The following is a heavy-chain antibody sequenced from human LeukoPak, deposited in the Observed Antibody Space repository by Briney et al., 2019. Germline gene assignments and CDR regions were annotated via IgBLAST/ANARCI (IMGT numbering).Heavy chain of an antibody. V-gene: IGHV1-24*01. D-gene: IGHD5-18*01. Sequence: ASVKVSCKVSGYTLTELSMHWVRQAPGKGLEWMGGFDPEDGETIYAQKFQGRVTMTEDTSTDTAYMELSSLRSEDTAVYYCATDLLGVRARQSDTAMVDYWGQGTLVTVSS. CDR1: GYTLTELS. J-gene: IGHJ4*02. CDR2: FDPEDGET. CDR3: ATDLLGVRARQSDTAMVDY.